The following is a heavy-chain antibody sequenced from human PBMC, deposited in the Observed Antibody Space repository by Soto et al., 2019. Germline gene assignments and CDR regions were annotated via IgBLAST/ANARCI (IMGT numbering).Heavy chain of an antibody. CDR3: ASASSPRDRWLDL. Sequence: QGQLVESGGGLVKPGGSVRLSCAASVFTFSDEYMSWIRQAPGKGLEWVSYMSSGGGSVYYADSVEGRFTISRDNAKKSLYLQMNCLSADDTAVYYCASASSPRDRWLDLWGQGTLVTVSS. D-gene: IGHD2-15*01. CDR1: VFTFSDEY. CDR2: MSSGGGSV. J-gene: IGHJ5*02. V-gene: IGHV3-11*01.